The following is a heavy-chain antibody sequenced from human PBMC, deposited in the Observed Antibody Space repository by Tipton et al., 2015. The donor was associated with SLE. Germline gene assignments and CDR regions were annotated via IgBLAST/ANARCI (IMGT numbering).Heavy chain of an antibody. CDR1: GGSVSSGSYY. CDR3: ARHCGGDCSEDY. CDR2: IYYSGST. J-gene: IGHJ4*02. D-gene: IGHD2-21*02. V-gene: IGHV4-61*10. Sequence: TLSLTCTVSGGSVSSGSYYWSWIRQPAGKGLEWIGSIYYSGSTNYNPSLKSRVTISVDTSKNQFSLKLSSVTAADTAVYYCARHCGGDCSEDYWGQGTLVTVSS.